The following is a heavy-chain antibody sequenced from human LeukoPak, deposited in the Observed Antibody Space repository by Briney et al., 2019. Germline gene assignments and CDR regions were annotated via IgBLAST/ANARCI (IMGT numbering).Heavy chain of an antibody. CDR1: GGSISSYY. CDR3: ARVGYRYYYDSSGSYHPNFLDY. CDR2: INYNGSP. J-gene: IGHJ4*02. V-gene: IGHV4-34*01. D-gene: IGHD3-22*01. Sequence: SETLSLTCIVSGGSISSYYWSWIRQSPEKGLEWIGEINYNGSPNYNPSLKSRVTISVDTSKNQFSLKLSSVTAADTAVYYCARVGYRYYYDSSGSYHPNFLDYWGQGTLVTVSS.